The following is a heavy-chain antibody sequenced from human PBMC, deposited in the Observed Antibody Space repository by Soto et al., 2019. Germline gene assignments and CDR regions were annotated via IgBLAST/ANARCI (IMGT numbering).Heavy chain of an antibody. CDR1: GASIGSGGW. Sequence: SETLSLTCAVSGASIGSGGWWSWVRQPPGKGLEWIAEIFHDGNTNYSPSLKSRVTISVDKSQNQFSLNVYSVTAADTAVYYCARHEGCTGPDQRGQGTLVTVSS. D-gene: IGHD2-8*02. CDR2: IFHDGNT. V-gene: IGHV4-4*02. J-gene: IGHJ4*02. CDR3: ARHEGCTGPDQ.